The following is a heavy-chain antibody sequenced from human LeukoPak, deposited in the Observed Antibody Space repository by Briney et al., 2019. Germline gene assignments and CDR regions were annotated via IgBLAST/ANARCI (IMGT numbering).Heavy chain of an antibody. CDR2: IYYSGST. D-gene: IGHD3-9*01. J-gene: IGHJ4*02. CDR3: ARGFGYYDVLTAF. V-gene: IGHV4-59*01. Sequence: PSETLSLTCAVSGGSMRDYYWSWIRQLPGKGLEWIGNIYYSGSTNYNPSLKSRVTISVDTSKNQFSLKVRSVTAADTAVYYCARGFGYYDVLTAFWGQGTLVTVSS. CDR1: GGSMRDYY.